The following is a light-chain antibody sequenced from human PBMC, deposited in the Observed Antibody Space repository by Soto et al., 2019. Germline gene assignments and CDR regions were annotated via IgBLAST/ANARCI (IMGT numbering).Light chain of an antibody. CDR1: GSDVGSFDL. V-gene: IGLV2-23*01. Sequence: QSALTQPASVSGSPEQAITISCTGPGSDVGSFDLVSWYQQHPGKAPKLIIFEGSKRPSGVSDSFSGSKSDNRASLTISGLLAEDEADYYCSSYAGGLTWVFGGGTKLTVL. J-gene: IGLJ3*02. CDR2: EGS. CDR3: SSYAGGLTWV.